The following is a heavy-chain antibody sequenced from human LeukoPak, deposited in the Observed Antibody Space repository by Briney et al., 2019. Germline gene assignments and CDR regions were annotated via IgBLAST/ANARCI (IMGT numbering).Heavy chain of an antibody. CDR1: GDTFDDYG. J-gene: IGHJ4*02. D-gene: IGHD2-15*01. CDR2: SKWNGGST. V-gene: IGHV3-20*04. CDR3: ARDGGDCSGDSCYVDY. Sequence: GGSLRLFCAASGDTFDDYGMSWVRQAPGRGLEWVSSSKWNGGSTGYADSVKGRFTISRDNAKNSLYLQMNSLRAEDTALYYCARDGGDCSGDSCYVDYWGQGTLVTVSS.